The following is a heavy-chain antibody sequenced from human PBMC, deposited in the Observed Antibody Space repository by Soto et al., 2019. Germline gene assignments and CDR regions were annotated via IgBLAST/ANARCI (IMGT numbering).Heavy chain of an antibody. D-gene: IGHD3-22*01. CDR2: IIPIFDTA. Sequence: QVQLVQSGAEVKKPGSSVKVSCKASGGTFSSYAISWVRQAPGQGLEWMGGIIPIFDTADYAQKFQGRVTITADESTTTAYMELSSLRSEDTAVYYCAGHSSGVPGSYYGMDVWGQGTTVTVSS. J-gene: IGHJ6*02. CDR1: GGTFSSYA. CDR3: AGHSSGVPGSYYGMDV. V-gene: IGHV1-69*12.